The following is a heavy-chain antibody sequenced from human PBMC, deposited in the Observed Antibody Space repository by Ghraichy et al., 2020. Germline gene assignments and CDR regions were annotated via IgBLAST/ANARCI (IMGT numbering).Heavy chain of an antibody. J-gene: IGHJ4*02. CDR2: ISGSGGST. Sequence: GGSLRLSCAASGFTFSSYAMSWVRQAPGKGLEWVSAISGSGGSTYYADSVKGRFTISRDNSKNTLYLQMNSLRAEDTAVYYCAKNGEGIFGVPRYYFDYWGQGTLVTVSS. CDR1: GFTFSSYA. CDR3: AKNGEGIFGVPRYYFDY. V-gene: IGHV3-23*01. D-gene: IGHD3-3*01.